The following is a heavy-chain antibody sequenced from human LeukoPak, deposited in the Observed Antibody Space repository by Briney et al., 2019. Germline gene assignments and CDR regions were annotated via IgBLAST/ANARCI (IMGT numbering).Heavy chain of an antibody. J-gene: IGHJ4*02. CDR3: ARGKYQLLYGDY. CDR1: GYTFTGYY. D-gene: IGHD2-2*02. Sequence: GASVKVSCKASGYTFTGYYIHWVRQAPGQGLEWMGWINANSGGTDYAQKFQGRVTMTRDTSISTAYMELSRLRSDDTAVYYCARGKYQLLYGDYWGQGTLATVSS. V-gene: IGHV1-2*02. CDR2: INANSGGT.